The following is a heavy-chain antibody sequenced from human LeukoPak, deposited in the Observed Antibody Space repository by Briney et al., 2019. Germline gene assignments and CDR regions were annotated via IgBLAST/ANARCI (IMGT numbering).Heavy chain of an antibody. D-gene: IGHD2-21*02. CDR1: GFTFRSYV. V-gene: IGHV3-64D*06. J-gene: IGHJ4*02. CDR2: ISSNGGNT. Sequence: GGSLRLSCSASGFTFRSYVMYWVRQAPGKGLEYVSGISSNGGNTYYADSVKGRFTISRDNSKNTLYLQMSSLRTEDTAVYYCVKGGIVVVTAMFDYWGQGTLVTVSS. CDR3: VKGGIVVVTAMFDY.